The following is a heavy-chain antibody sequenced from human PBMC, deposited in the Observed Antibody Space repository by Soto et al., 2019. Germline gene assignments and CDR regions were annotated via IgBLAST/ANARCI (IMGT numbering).Heavy chain of an antibody. D-gene: IGHD6-19*01. CDR3: ARSIAVAGTVYYFDY. CDR1: GGSFRGYY. J-gene: IGHJ4*02. Sequence: SETLSLTCAVYGGSFRGYYWSWIRKPPGKGLEWIGEINHSGSTNYNPSLKSRVTISVDTSKNQFSLKLSSVTAADTAVYYCARSIAVAGTVYYFDYWGQGTLVTVSS. V-gene: IGHV4-34*01. CDR2: INHSGST.